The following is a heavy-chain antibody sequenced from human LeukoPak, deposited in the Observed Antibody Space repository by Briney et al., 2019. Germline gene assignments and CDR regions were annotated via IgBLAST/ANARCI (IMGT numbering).Heavy chain of an antibody. D-gene: IGHD2-21*01. CDR2: IYYTEIT. Sequence: SETLSLTCTVSGGSITSSNYYWGWIRQPPGKVLEWIATIYYTEITYYHPSLKSRVTISVDTSKNHFSLKLSSVTAADTAVYFCARRQGGGCFDYWGQGTLVPVSS. V-gene: IGHV4-39*01. CDR3: ARRQGGGCFDY. J-gene: IGHJ4*02. CDR1: GGSITSSNYY.